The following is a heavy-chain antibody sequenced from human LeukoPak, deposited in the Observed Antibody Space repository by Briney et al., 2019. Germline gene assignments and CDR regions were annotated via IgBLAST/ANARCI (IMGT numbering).Heavy chain of an antibody. V-gene: IGHV1-46*01. Sequence: ASVKVSCKASGYTFTSYYMHWVRQAPGQGLEWMGIINHSGGSTSYAQKFQGRVTMTRDTSTSTVYMELSSLRSEDTAVYYCARGYGSGSPLYYYYYGMDVWGQGTTVTVSS. D-gene: IGHD3-10*01. CDR3: ARGYGSGSPLYYYYYGMDV. CDR2: INHSGGST. J-gene: IGHJ6*02. CDR1: GYTFTSYY.